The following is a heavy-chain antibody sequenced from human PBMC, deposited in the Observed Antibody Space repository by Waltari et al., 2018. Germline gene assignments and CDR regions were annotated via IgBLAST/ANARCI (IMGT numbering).Heavy chain of an antibody. CDR3: ARERSESRFPYSSSWGVTYYFDY. CDR2: IYYSGST. Sequence: QVQLQESGPGLVKPSQTLSLTCTVSGGSISSGDYYWSWIRQPPGKGLEWIGYIYYSGSTYYNPSLKRRVTISVDTSKNQFSLKLSSVTAADTAVYYCARERSESRFPYSSSWGVTYYFDYWGQGTLVTVSS. D-gene: IGHD6-13*01. CDR1: GGSISSGDYY. J-gene: IGHJ4*02. V-gene: IGHV4-30-4*08.